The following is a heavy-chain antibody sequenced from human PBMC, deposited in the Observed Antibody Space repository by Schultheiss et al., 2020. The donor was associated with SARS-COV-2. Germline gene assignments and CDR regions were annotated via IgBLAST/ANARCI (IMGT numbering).Heavy chain of an antibody. CDR3: APRRGPGRGWFDP. D-gene: IGHD1-26*01. V-gene: IGHV1-2*04. Sequence: ASVKVSCKASGYTFTGYYMHWVRQAPGQGLEWMGWINPNSGGTNYAQKFQGWVTMTRDTSISTAYMELSSVTAADTAVYYCAPRRGPGRGWFDPWGQGTLVTVSS. CDR1: GYTFTGYY. CDR2: INPNSGGT. J-gene: IGHJ5*02.